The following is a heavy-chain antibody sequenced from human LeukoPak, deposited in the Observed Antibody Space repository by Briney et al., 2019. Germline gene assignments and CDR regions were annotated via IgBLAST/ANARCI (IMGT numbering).Heavy chain of an antibody. Sequence: QAGGSLRLSCAASGFTFTNYWMHWVRQSPGKGLVWVSRIDPDGSGIGYADSVKGRFTISRDNAKNTLYLQMNILRAEDTAVYYCASFLLGNSGLWGQGTMVTVSS. J-gene: IGHJ3*01. CDR1: GFTFTNYW. CDR3: ASFLLGNSGL. V-gene: IGHV3-74*01. CDR2: IDPDGSGI. D-gene: IGHD7-27*01.